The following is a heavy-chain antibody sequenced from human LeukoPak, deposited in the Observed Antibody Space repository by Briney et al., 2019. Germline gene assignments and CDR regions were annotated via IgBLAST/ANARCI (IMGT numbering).Heavy chain of an antibody. Sequence: SETLSLTRTVSRGSLSSYYWSWLRQPAGKGLEWIGRIYTSGSTYYNPSLKRRVTMSLDTSKNQISLKLSSVTAADTAVYYCATATRRAERIAAKVGNYCYGMDVWGQGTTVTVSS. V-gene: IGHV4-4*07. CDR2: IYTSGST. D-gene: IGHD6-25*01. CDR1: RGSLSSYY. CDR3: ATATRRAERIAAKVGNYCYGMDV. J-gene: IGHJ6*02.